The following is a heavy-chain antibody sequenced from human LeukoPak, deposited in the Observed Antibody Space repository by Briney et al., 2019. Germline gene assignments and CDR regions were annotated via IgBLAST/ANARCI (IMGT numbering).Heavy chain of an antibody. Sequence: PGGSLRLSCAASGFAFNSYPMGWVRQAPGKGLEWVSYISNGETIYYADSIKGRFTISRDNAKNSLYLQMNSLRDEDTAVYYCARVQQLTRRVFDFWGQGTLSPSPQ. J-gene: IGHJ4*02. CDR2: ISNGETI. CDR3: ARVQQLTRRVFDF. CDR1: GFAFNSYP. V-gene: IGHV3-48*02. D-gene: IGHD4-4*01.